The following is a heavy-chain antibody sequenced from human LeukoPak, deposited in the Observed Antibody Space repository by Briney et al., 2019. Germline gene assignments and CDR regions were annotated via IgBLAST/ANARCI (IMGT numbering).Heavy chain of an antibody. CDR2: INPSGGRT. D-gene: IGHD2-15*01. J-gene: IGHJ4*02. CDR3: ARDLGSVVVVAALDY. V-gene: IGHV1-46*01. CDR1: GYTFTSYY. Sequence: ASVKVSCKASGYTFTSYYMHWVRQAPGQGLEWMGIINPSGGRTSYAQKFQGRVTMTRDTSTSTVYMELSSLGSEDTAVYYCARDLGSVVVVAALDYWGQGSLVTVCS.